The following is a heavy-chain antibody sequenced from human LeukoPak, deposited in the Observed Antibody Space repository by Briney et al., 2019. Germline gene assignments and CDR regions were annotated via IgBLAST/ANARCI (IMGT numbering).Heavy chain of an antibody. CDR2: ICYDGSNK. Sequence: GGSLRLSCAASGFTFSSYGMHWVRQAPGKGLEWVALICYDGSNKNYADSVKGRFTISRDNSNNTLYLQMNSLRAEDTAVYYCARATKNVLLWFGELFIDYWGQGTLVTVSS. J-gene: IGHJ4*02. CDR1: GFTFSSYG. V-gene: IGHV3-33*01. D-gene: IGHD3-10*01. CDR3: ARATKNVLLWFGELFIDY.